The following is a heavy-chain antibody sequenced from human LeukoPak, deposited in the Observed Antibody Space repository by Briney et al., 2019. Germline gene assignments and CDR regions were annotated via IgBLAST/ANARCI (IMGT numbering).Heavy chain of an antibody. CDR2: INGDATAT. J-gene: IGHJ4*02. Sequence: GGSLRLSCAASGFSFSAHCMRWVRHAPGKGLVWVAQINGDATATNYAGSVKGRFTISGDNAKNTVHLQMSTLTAEDTAVYYCAKDKWWGASDHWGQGSLVTVSS. D-gene: IGHD2-8*01. CDR1: GFSFSAHC. CDR3: AKDKWWGASDH. V-gene: IGHV3-74*01.